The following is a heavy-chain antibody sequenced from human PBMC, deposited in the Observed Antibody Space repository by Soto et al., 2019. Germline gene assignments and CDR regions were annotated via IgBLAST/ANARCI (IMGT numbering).Heavy chain of an antibody. V-gene: IGHV4-31*03. Sequence: QVQLQESGPGLVKPSQTLSLTCTVSGGSISSGGYYWSWIRQHPGKGLEWIGYIYYSGSTYYNPSLKSRVTISVDTXKNXXXXXXXXXXXXXXXXXXXXXXXXXXXYGYFDYWGQGTLVTVSS. CDR3: XXXXXXXXXYGYFDY. CDR2: IYYSGST. J-gene: IGHJ4*02. D-gene: IGHD4-17*01. CDR1: GGSISSGGYY.